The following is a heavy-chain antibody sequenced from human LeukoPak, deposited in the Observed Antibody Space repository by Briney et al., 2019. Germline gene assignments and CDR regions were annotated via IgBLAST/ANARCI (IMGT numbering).Heavy chain of an antibody. J-gene: IGHJ4*02. V-gene: IGHV3-30*02. CDR2: IRYDGSNK. D-gene: IGHD2-2*02. Sequence: GGSLRLSCAPSGFTFSNYGMHWVRQAPGKGLEWVAFIRYDGSNKYYADSVKGRFTISRDNSKNTLYLQMNSLRAEDTAVYYCAKDARIVVVPAAIPRYYFDYWGQGTLVTVSS. CDR3: AKDARIVVVPAAIPRYYFDY. CDR1: GFTFSNYG.